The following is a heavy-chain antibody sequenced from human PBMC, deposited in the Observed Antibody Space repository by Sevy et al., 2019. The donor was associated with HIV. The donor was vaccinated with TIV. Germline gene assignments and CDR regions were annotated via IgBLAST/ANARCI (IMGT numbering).Heavy chain of an antibody. CDR2: ISNSGTYI. CDR3: ARYEEDTTLVNAFDI. J-gene: IGHJ3*02. V-gene: IGHV3-21*01. CDR1: GFTFSNYI. Sequence: GGSLRLSCAASGFTFSNYIINWVRQAPGKGLEWVSSISNSGTYIYYADSVKGRFTISRDNAKNSLYLQMNSLRAEDTAVYYCARYEEDTTLVNAFDIWVQGTMVTVSS. D-gene: IGHD5-18*01.